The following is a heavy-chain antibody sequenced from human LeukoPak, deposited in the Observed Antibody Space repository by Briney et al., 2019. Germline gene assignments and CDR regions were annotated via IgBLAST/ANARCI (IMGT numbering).Heavy chain of an antibody. D-gene: IGHD5-18*01. CDR2: ISYDISNK. Sequence: GGSLRLSCAASGFTFSTYGMHWVRQAPGKGLEWVAVISYDISNKYYADSVKSRFTISRDNSKNTLYLQMNSLRAEDTAVYYCARDLVDTIMVFDYWGQGTLVTVSS. CDR3: ARDLVDTIMVFDY. V-gene: IGHV3-30*03. J-gene: IGHJ4*02. CDR1: GFTFSTYG.